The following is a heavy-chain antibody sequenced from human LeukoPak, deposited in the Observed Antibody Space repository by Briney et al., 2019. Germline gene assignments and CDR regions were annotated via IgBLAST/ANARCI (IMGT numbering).Heavy chain of an antibody. CDR1: GFTFSSYW. Sequence: GGSLGLSCAASGFTFSSYWMSWVRQAPGKGLEWVANIKQDGSEKYYVDSVKGRFTISRDNAKNSLYLQMNSLRAEDTAVYYCARDPSSSSAFLDYWGQGTLVTVSS. CDR3: ARDPSSSSAFLDY. V-gene: IGHV3-7*01. CDR2: IKQDGSEK. D-gene: IGHD6-6*01. J-gene: IGHJ4*02.